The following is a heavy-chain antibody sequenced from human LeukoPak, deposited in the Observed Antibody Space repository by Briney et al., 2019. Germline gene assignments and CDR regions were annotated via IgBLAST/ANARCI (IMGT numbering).Heavy chain of an antibody. Sequence: SVKVSCKASGGTFSSYAISWVRQAPGQGLEWMGGIIPIFGTANYAQKFQGRVTITTDESTSTAYMELSSLRSEDTAVYYCATNDYGGNSPLGFWAQGTLVTVSS. D-gene: IGHD4-23*01. V-gene: IGHV1-69*05. CDR1: GGTFSSYA. CDR2: IIPIFGTA. J-gene: IGHJ4*02. CDR3: ATNDYGGNSPLGF.